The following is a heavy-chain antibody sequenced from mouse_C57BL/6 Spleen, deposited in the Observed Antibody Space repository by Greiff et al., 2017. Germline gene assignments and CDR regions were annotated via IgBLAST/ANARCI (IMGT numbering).Heavy chain of an antibody. CDR3: TRDDYDGRAWFAY. V-gene: IGHV1-15*01. Sequence: QVQLQQSGAELVRPGASVTLSCKASGYTFTDYEMHWVKQTPVHGLEWIGAIDPETGGNAYNQKFKVKAILTANKSSSTAYMELRSLTSEDSAVYYCTRDDYDGRAWFAYWGQGTLVTVSA. J-gene: IGHJ3*01. CDR1: GYTFTDYE. D-gene: IGHD2-4*01. CDR2: IDPETGGN.